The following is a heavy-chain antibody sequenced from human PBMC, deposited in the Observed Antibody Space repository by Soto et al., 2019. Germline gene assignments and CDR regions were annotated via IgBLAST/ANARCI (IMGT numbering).Heavy chain of an antibody. J-gene: IGHJ6*02. CDR2: INPSGGST. D-gene: IGHD6-13*01. V-gene: IGHV1-46*01. CDR3: ARGTPRSWSGYGMDV. CDR1: GYTFTSYY. Sequence: QVQLVQSGAEVKKPGASVKVSCKASGYTFTSYYMNWVRQAPGQGLEWMGIINPSGGSTSYAQKFQGRVTMTRDTSTSTVYMELSSLRSEDTAVYYCARGTPRSWSGYGMDVWGQGTTVTVSS.